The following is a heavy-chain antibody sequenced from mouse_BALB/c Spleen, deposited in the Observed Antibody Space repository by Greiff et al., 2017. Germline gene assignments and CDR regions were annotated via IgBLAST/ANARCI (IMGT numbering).Heavy chain of an antibody. J-gene: IGHJ3*01. CDR1: GYTFTSYW. CDR2: INPSTGYT. Sequence: QVHVKQSGAELAKPGASVKMSCKASGYTFTSYWMHWVKQRPGQGLEWIGYINPSTGYTEYNQKFKDKATLTADKSSSTAYMQLSSLTSEDSAVYYCAREFFSHFAYWGQGTLVTVSA. CDR3: AREFFSHFAY. V-gene: IGHV1-7*01.